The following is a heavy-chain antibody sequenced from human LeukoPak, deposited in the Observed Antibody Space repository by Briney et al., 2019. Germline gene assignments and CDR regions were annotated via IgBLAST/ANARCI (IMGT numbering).Heavy chain of an antibody. Sequence: ASVKISCKVSGYTFTDYYMHWVQQAPGKGLEWMGLVDPEDGETIYAEKFQGRVTITADTSTDTAYMELSSLRSEDTAVYYRATVGAVAGNVDYWGQGTLVTVSS. CDR2: VDPEDGET. D-gene: IGHD6-19*01. CDR3: ATVGAVAGNVDY. V-gene: IGHV1-69-2*01. CDR1: GYTFTDYY. J-gene: IGHJ4*02.